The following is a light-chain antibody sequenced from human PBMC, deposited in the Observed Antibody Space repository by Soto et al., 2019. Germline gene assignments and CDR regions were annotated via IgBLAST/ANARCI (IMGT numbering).Light chain of an antibody. CDR2: DVS. J-gene: IGLJ2*01. CDR3: SSYTSSSTLEVV. V-gene: IGLV2-14*01. Sequence: QSALTQAASVSGAPGQSITISCTGTSSDVGGYNYVSWYQQHPGKAPKLMIYDVSNRLSGVSNRFSGSKSGNTASLTISGLQAEDEADYYCSSYTSSSTLEVVFGGGTKVTVL. CDR1: SSDVGGYNY.